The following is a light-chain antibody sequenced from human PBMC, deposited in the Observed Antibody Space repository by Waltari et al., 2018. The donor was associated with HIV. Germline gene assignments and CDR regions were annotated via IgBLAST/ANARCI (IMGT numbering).Light chain of an antibody. Sequence: DIQLTQSPPFLSASVGDRVTITCRASQAISTFLAWYKQKPGEAPKLLMFAASTLQSGVPSRFSGRGSATEFTLTISSLQPEDFATYYCQQLNRYPPAFGGGTKVEIK. V-gene: IGKV1-9*01. J-gene: IGKJ4*01. CDR3: QQLNRYPPA. CDR2: AAS. CDR1: QAISTF.